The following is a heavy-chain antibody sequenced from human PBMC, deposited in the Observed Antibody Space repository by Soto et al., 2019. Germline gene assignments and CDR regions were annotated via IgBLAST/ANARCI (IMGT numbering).Heavy chain of an antibody. CDR3: ARSRVPAATRQFYYYYGMDV. CDR1: GYSFTSYW. J-gene: IGHJ6*02. D-gene: IGHD2-2*01. CDR2: IYPGDSDT. Sequence: PGESLKISCKGSGYSFTSYWIGWVRQMPGKGLEWMGIIYPGDSDTRDSPSFQGQVTISADKSISTAYLQWSSLKASDTAMYYCARSRVPAATRQFYYYYGMDVWGQGTTATVSS. V-gene: IGHV5-51*01.